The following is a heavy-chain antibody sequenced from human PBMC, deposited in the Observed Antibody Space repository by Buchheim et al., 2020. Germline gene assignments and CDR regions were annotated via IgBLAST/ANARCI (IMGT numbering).Heavy chain of an antibody. V-gene: IGHV3-7*03. J-gene: IGHJ4*02. CDR2: IKRDGSEK. CDR3: ARGEEGPVEMATLFDY. CDR1: GFTFSSYW. D-gene: IGHD5-24*01. Sequence: EVQLVESGGGLVQPGGSLRLSCAASGFTFSSYWMSWVRQAPGKGLEWVANIKRDGSEKYYVDSVKGRFTISRDNAKNSLYLQMNSLRAEDTAVYYCARGEEGPVEMATLFDYWGQGTL.